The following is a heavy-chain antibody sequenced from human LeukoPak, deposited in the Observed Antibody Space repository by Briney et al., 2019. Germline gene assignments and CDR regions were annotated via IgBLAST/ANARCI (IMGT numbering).Heavy chain of an antibody. J-gene: IGHJ4*02. CDR3: ARGAVAGTGAPKCFDY. V-gene: IGHV3-7*01. CDR1: RFTFSNYW. Sequence: GGSLSLSCAASRFTFSNYWMSWVRQAPGKGLEWVASIKQDGSEKFYVGSVKGRFTISRDNAKNSLYLQVNSLRAEDTAVYYCARGAVAGTGAPKCFDYWGQRTLVTVSS. CDR2: IKQDGSEK. D-gene: IGHD6-19*01.